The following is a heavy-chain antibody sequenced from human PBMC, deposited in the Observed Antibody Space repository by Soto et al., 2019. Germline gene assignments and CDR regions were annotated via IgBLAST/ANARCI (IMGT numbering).Heavy chain of an antibody. CDR2: IKQDGSEK. V-gene: IGHV3-7*01. Sequence: EVQVVESGGGLVQPGGSLRLSCAASGFTFSNHWMTWVRQAPGKGLEWVANIKQDGSEKYYVDSVKGRFTLSRDNAKNSLYPQMNSLRAEDTAVYYCARDSAYCRSTSCYLSYYYYMDVWGKGTTVTVSS. CDR3: ARDSAYCRSTSCYLSYYYYMDV. D-gene: IGHD2-2*01. CDR1: GFTFSNHW. J-gene: IGHJ6*03.